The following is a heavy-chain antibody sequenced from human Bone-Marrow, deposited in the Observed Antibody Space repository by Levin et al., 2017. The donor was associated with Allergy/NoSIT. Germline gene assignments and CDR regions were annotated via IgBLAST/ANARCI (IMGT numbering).Heavy chain of an antibody. CDR1: GGPISSDTYW. V-gene: IGHV4-61*02. CDR3: AREQADILTAYYRRYYYYMDV. CDR2: VSSTGST. D-gene: IGHD3-9*01. Sequence: SETLSLTCSVSGGPISSDTYWWSWIRQPAGKGLEWIGRVSSTGSTTFNPSLNSRVTISIDMSKTHFSLQLRSVTVADTPAYFCAREQADILTAYYRRYYYYMDVWGKGTTVTVSS. J-gene: IGHJ6*03.